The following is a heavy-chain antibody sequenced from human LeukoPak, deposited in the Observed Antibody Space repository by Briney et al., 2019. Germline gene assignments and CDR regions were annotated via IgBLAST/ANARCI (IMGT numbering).Heavy chain of an antibody. CDR2: ISGSGGST. CDR3: AKDEAYGDYVDY. CDR1: GFTFSSYA. V-gene: IGHV3-23*01. D-gene: IGHD4-17*01. J-gene: IGHJ4*02. Sequence: TGGSLRLSCAASGFTFSSYAMSWVRQASGKGLEWVSAISGSGGSTYYADSVKGRFTISRDNSKNTLYLQMNSLRAEDTAVYYCAKDEAYGDYVDYWGQGTLVTVSS.